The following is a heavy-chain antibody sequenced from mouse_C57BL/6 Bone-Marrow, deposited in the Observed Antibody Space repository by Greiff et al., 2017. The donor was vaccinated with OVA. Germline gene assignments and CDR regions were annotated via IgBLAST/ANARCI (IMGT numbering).Heavy chain of an antibody. V-gene: IGHV5-6*01. CDR2: ISSGGSYT. J-gene: IGHJ1*03. D-gene: IGHD1-1*01. CDR1: GFTFSSYG. CDR3: ARRTYYYGSRNWYFDV. Sequence: EVQVVESGGDLVKPGGSLKLSCAASGFTFSSYGMSWVRQTPDKRLEWVATISSGGSYTYYPDSVKGRFTISRDNAKNTLYLQMSSLKSEDTAMYYCARRTYYYGSRNWYFDVWGTGTTVTVSS.